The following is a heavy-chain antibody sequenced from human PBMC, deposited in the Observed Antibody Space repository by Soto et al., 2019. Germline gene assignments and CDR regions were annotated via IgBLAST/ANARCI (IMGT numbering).Heavy chain of an antibody. CDR1: GFTFSTYV. V-gene: IGHV3-23*01. Sequence: EVQLLESGGGLVQPGGSLRLSCAASGFTFSTYVMTWVRQAPGKGLEWVSAISASGGDTYYADSVKGRFTISRDNSKNTLYPQMNSLRVEDTAFYYCAKGGWLDDYGAKGTLVTGSA. CDR2: ISASGGDT. CDR3: AKGGWLDDY. D-gene: IGHD6-19*01. J-gene: IGHJ4*02.